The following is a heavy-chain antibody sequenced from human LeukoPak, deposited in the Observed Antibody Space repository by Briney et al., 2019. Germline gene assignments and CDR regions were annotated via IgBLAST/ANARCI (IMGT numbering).Heavy chain of an antibody. CDR1: GGSISSSSYY. CDR2: IYYSGST. CDR3: ARHVRGDSSGYYWLYFDY. J-gene: IGHJ4*02. Sequence: PSETLSLTCTVSGGSISSSSYYWVWIRQPPGKGLEWIGSIYYSGSTYSNPSLKSRLTISVDTSKNQFSLRLSSVTAADTAVYYCARHVRGDSSGYYWLYFDYWGQGTLVTVSS. V-gene: IGHV4-39*01. D-gene: IGHD3-22*01.